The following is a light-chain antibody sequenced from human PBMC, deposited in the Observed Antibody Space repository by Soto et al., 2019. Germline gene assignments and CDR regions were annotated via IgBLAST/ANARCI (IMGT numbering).Light chain of an antibody. CDR2: DVS. Sequence: QSLLTQPASVSGSPGQSITVSRTGTSSDVGGYNYVSWYQQHPGKAPKLMIYDVSNRPSGVSNRFSGSKSGNTASLTISGLQAEDEADYYCSSYTSSRKNVFGTGTKVTVL. CDR3: SSYTSSRKNV. J-gene: IGLJ1*01. CDR1: SSDVGGYNY. V-gene: IGLV2-14*01.